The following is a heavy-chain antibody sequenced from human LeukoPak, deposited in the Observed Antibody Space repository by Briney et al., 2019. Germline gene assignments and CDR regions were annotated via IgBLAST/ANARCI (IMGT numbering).Heavy chain of an antibody. CDR3: ARHEVAPPGTQYFQH. J-gene: IGHJ1*01. D-gene: IGHD1-14*01. Sequence: PETLSLTCTVSGGSISRYYWSWIRQPPGKGLEWIGYIYYSGSTNYNPSLKSRVTISVDTSKNQFSLKLTSVTAADTAVYYCARHEVAPPGTQYFQHWGQGTLVTVSS. V-gene: IGHV4-59*08. CDR1: GGSISRYY. CDR2: IYYSGST.